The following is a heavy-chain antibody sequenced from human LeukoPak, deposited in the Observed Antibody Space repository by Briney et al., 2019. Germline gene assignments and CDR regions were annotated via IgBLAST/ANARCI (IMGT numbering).Heavy chain of an antibody. CDR1: GFIFGTYW. V-gene: IGHV3-7*01. D-gene: IGHD6-13*01. Sequence: GGSLRLSCAASGFIFGTYWMSWVRQAPGKGLEWVANIKEDGTESHYVDSVKGRFTISRDNAENSLYLQMNSLRAEDTAVYYCAKDSSTWYGWFDPWGQGTLATVSS. J-gene: IGHJ5*02. CDR3: AKDSSTWYGWFDP. CDR2: IKEDGTES.